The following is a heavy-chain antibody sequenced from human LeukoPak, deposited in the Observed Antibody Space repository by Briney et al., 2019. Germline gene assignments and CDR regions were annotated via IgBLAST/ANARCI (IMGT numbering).Heavy chain of an antibody. J-gene: IGHJ4*02. CDR3: ARVIDYGDYHFDY. CDR2: IYYGGST. D-gene: IGHD4-17*01. Sequence: SETLSLTCTVSGGSISSYYWSWIRQPPGKGLEWIGYIYYGGSTNYNPSLKSRVTISVDTSKNQFSLKLSSVTAADTAVYYCARVIDYGDYHFDYWGQGTLVTVSS. CDR1: GGSISSYY. V-gene: IGHV4-59*01.